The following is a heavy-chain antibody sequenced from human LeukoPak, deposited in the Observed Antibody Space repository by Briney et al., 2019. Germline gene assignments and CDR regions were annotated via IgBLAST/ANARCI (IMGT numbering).Heavy chain of an antibody. CDR3: AKLYNYGYIN. V-gene: IGHV3-66*01. J-gene: IGHJ4*02. Sequence: GGSLRLSCAASGITVTSNHMSWVRQAPGKELEWISVIYSGGSTYYADSVKGRFTISRDNSKNTLYLQMDSLRTEDTAVYFCAKLYNYGYINWGQGTLVTVSS. D-gene: IGHD5-18*01. CDR1: GITVTSNH. CDR2: IYSGGST.